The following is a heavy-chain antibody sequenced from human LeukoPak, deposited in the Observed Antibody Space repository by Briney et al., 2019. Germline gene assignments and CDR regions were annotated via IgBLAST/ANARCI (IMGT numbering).Heavy chain of an antibody. CDR3: AREEVRGVGSDY. Sequence: TETLSLTCAVYGGSFSGYYWSWIRQPPGKGLEWIGEINHSGSTNYNPSLKSRVTISVDTSKNQFSLKLSSVTAADTAVHYCAREEVRGVGSDYWGQGTLVTVSS. CDR1: GGSFSGYY. J-gene: IGHJ4*02. V-gene: IGHV4-34*01. D-gene: IGHD3-10*01. CDR2: INHSGST.